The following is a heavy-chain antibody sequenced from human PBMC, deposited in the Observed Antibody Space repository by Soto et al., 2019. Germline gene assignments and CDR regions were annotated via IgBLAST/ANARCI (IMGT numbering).Heavy chain of an antibody. J-gene: IGHJ2*01. CDR3: ARGHRWNFDL. Sequence: EVQLVESGGGLVQPGWSLRLSGAASGFTFSSYAMHWVRQAPGKGLEYVSAISSNGGSTYYANAVKGRFTISRDNSKNPMYLQMGILRAVDMTVYNCARGHRWNFDLWGSGNLNNVSS. V-gene: IGHV3-64*01. CDR2: ISSNGGST. CDR1: GFTFSSYA.